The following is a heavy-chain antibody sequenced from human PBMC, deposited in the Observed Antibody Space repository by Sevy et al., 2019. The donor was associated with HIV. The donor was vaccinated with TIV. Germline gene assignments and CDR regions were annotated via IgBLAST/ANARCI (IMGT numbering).Heavy chain of an antibody. CDR3: ARDLISGSYGGWFDP. CDR2: ISSSSSYI. V-gene: IGHV3-21*01. D-gene: IGHD1-26*01. CDR1: GFTFSSYS. Sequence: GGSLRLSCAASGFTFSSYSMNWVRQAPGKGLEWVSSISSSSSYIYYADSVKGRFTISRDNAKNSLYLQMNSLRAEDTAVYYCARDLISGSYGGWFDPWGQGTLVTISS. J-gene: IGHJ5*02.